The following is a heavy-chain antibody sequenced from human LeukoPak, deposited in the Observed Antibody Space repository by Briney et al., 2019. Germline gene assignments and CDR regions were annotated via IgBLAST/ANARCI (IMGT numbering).Heavy chain of an antibody. V-gene: IGHV3-21*01. J-gene: IGHJ5*02. CDR2: ISSSSSYI. CDR3: ARGGSDYGDYGYNWFDP. CDR1: VFTFSSYS. D-gene: IGHD4-17*01. Sequence: PGGSLRLSCAASVFTFSSYSMNWVRQAPGKGLEWVSSISSSSSYIYYADSVKGRFTISRDNAKNSLYLQMNSLGAEDTAVYYCARGGSDYGDYGYNWFDPWGQGTLVTVSS.